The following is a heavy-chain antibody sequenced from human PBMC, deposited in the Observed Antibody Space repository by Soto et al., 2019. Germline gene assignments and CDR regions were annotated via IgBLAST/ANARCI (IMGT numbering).Heavy chain of an antibody. Sequence: PGGSLRLSCAASGFTFSSYSMNWVRQAPGKGLEWVSHISSSSSTIYYADSVKGRFTISRDNAKNSLYLQMNSLRAEDTAVYYCVGGGDFTDYWGQGTLVTVSS. CDR1: GFTFSSYS. V-gene: IGHV3-48*01. CDR2: ISSSSSTI. D-gene: IGHD2-21*01. CDR3: VGGGDFTDY. J-gene: IGHJ4*02.